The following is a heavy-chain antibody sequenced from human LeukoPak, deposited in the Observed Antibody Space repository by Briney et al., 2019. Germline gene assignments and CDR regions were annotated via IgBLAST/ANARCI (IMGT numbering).Heavy chain of an antibody. J-gene: IGHJ2*01. CDR1: GFTFGNFG. CDR3: ARELVSSGTGYFDL. CDR2: ITGSSTWT. V-gene: IGHV3-23*01. D-gene: IGHD3-10*01. Sequence: AGSLRLSCEASGFTFGNFGMTWVRQAPGKGLQWVSGITGSSTWTYYAASVKGRFTVSRDNSQNTLHLQMNSLRADDTAVYYCARELVSSGTGYFDLWGRGTLVTVSS.